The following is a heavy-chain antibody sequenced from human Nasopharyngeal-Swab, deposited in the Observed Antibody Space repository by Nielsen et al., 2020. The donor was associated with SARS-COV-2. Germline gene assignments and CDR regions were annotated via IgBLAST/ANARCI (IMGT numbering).Heavy chain of an antibody. CDR1: GFTFRNYA. V-gene: IGHV3-23*01. J-gene: IGHJ4*02. CDR2: ISNGGGTT. CDR3: AKVFPAATDSYFDF. D-gene: IGHD6-13*01. Sequence: GGSLRLSCAASGFTFRNYAMSWVRQAPGKGLEWVSGISNGGGTTHNADSVRGRFTISRDNSKNTLYLQMNSLRAEDTATYYCAKVFPAATDSYFDFWGQGTLVTVSS.